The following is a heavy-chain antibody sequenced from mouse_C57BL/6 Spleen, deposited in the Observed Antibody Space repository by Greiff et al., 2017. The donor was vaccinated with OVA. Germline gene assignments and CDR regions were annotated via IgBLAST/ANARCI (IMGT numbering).Heavy chain of an antibody. CDR1: GYTFTSYW. Sequence: VQLQQPGAELVMPGASVKLSCKASGYTFTSYWMHWVKQRPGQGLEWIGEIDPSDSYTNYNQKFKGKSTLTVDKSSSTAYMQLSGLTSEDSAVYYCARLDYWGQGTTLTVSS. CDR3: ARLDY. V-gene: IGHV1-69*01. J-gene: IGHJ2*01. CDR2: IDPSDSYT.